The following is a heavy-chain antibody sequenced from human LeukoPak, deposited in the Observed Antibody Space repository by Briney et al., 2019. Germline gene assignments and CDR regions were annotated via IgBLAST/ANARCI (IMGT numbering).Heavy chain of an antibody. CDR1: GYAISSGYF. Sequence: PSETLSLTCSVSGYAISSGYFWGWIRQPPGKGLEWIGTIYHSGSTYYNPSLKSRVTISVDTSKSQFSLKLSSVTAADTAVYYCARGYSSSWYFNWFDPWGQGTLVTVSS. D-gene: IGHD6-13*01. CDR3: ARGYSSSWYFNWFDP. V-gene: IGHV4-38-2*02. J-gene: IGHJ5*02. CDR2: IYHSGST.